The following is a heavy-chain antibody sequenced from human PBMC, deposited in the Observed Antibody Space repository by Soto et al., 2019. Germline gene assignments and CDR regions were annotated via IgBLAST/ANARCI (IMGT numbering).Heavy chain of an antibody. V-gene: IGHV3-23*01. J-gene: IGHJ4*02. Sequence: GGSLRLWCAASGCTFSSYAMSLVRQAPGKGLEWVSAISGSGGSTYYADSVKGRFTISRDNSKNTLYLQMNSLRAEDTAVYYCAKDIQEGYCTNGVCFTGALDYWGQGTLVTVSS. CDR3: AKDIQEGYCTNGVCFTGALDY. CDR2: ISGSGGST. CDR1: GCTFSSYA. D-gene: IGHD2-8*01.